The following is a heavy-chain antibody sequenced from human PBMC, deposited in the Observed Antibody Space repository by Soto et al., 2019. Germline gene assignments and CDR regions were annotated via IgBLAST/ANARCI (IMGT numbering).Heavy chain of an antibody. D-gene: IGHD3-3*01. Sequence: QVQLVESGGGVVQPGRSLRLSCAASGFTFSAYGMHWVRQAPGKGLEWVAGVSYDGSNEHYADSVKGRFTISRDNTKNTLYLQMNSLRAVNTAVYYCAKTITTPAVSSYSGYSTGRGALIDYWGQGTLVIVSS. V-gene: IGHV3-30*18. CDR3: AKTITTPAVSSYSGYSTGRGALIDY. CDR2: VSYDGSNE. J-gene: IGHJ4*02. CDR1: GFTFSAYG.